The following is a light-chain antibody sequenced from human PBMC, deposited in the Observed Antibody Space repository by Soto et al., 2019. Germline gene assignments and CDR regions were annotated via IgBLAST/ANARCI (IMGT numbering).Light chain of an antibody. Sequence: PGERATLSCRASQSVRSNLAWYXQKXGQXXRXXXYGASTRATGIPARFSGSGYGTEFTLTISSLQSEDFAVYYCQQYNKWPWTFGQGNKVDIK. CDR2: GAS. CDR1: QSVRSN. CDR3: QQYNKWPWT. V-gene: IGKV3-15*01. J-gene: IGKJ1*01.